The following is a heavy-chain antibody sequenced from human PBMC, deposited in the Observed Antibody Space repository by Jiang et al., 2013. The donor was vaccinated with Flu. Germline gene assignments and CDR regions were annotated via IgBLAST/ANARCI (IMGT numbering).Heavy chain of an antibody. CDR1: GFTFSNFA. V-gene: IGHV3-23*01. Sequence: VQLLESGGGLVQPGGSLILSCAASGFTFSNFAMSWVRQAPGKGLEWITAISGGGGSTFYADSVKGRFSISRDNSKNTVYLQMNSLRAEDTAVYYCAKKRVVVFTTEEFISWGQGTMVTVSS. D-gene: IGHD3-22*01. J-gene: IGHJ3*01. CDR2: ISGGGGST. CDR3: AKKRVVVFTTEEFIS.